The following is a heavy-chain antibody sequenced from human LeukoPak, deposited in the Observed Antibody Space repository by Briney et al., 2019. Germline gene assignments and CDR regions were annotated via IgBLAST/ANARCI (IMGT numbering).Heavy chain of an antibody. J-gene: IGHJ3*01. CDR2: ITQDGSAK. CDR1: GFTFSNAW. CDR3: ADPDWG. Sequence: GGSLRLSCAASGFTFSNAWMTWVRQAPGKGLECVATITQDGSAKYYVDSMKGRFTISRDNAKNSLYLQMNSLRADDTAVYYCADPDWGWGQGTMVTVSS. V-gene: IGHV3-7*01. D-gene: IGHD3/OR15-3a*01.